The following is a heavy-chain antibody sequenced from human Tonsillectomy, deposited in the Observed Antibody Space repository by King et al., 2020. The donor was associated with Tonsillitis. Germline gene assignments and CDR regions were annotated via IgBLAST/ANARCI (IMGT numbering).Heavy chain of an antibody. CDR3: TRSETGVFDY. CDR2: IRSKANSYAT. J-gene: IGHJ4*02. V-gene: IGHV3-73*01. CDR1: GFTFSGSA. D-gene: IGHD7-27*01. Sequence: VQLVESGGGLVQPGGSLKLSCAASGFTFSGSAMHWVRQASGKGLEWVGRIRSKANSYATAYAASVKGRFTISRDDSKYTAYLQMNSLKTEDTAVYHCTRSETGVFDYWGQGTLVTVSS.